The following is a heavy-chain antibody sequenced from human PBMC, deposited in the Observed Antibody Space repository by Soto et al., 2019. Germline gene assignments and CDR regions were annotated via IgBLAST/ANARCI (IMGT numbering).Heavy chain of an antibody. CDR2: INPSGGTT. CDR3: ARVRGGGSEYFFDY. CDR1: GYTFTRYN. J-gene: IGHJ4*02. V-gene: IGHV1-46*01. Sequence: ASVKVSCKASGYTFTRYNVHWVRQAPGQGLEWMAIINPSGGTTYYVQKFEGRVTLTTDTSTSTVYMELSSLRSDDTAVYYCARVRGGGSEYFFDYWGQGTLVTV. D-gene: IGHD2-15*01.